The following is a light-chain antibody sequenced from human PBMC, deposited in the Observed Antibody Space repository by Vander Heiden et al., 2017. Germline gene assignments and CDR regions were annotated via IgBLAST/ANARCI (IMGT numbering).Light chain of an antibody. Sequence: QSVLTQPPSVSGAPGQRVTIPCTCSLSTIGAGYDLHWYQQLPGTAPNLLVFGNSNRPSGVPDRFSGSTSGTSASLAITGLQAEDEADYYCQSYDSSLSGSRVFGGGTKLTVL. CDR1: LSTIGAGYD. J-gene: IGLJ2*01. CDR3: QSYDSSLSGSRV. CDR2: GNS. V-gene: IGLV1-40*01.